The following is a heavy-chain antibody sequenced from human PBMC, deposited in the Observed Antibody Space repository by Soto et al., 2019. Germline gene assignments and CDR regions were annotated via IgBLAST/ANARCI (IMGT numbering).Heavy chain of an antibody. D-gene: IGHD4-4*01. CDR1: GGSISSYY. CDR2: IYYSGST. J-gene: IGHJ6*03. Sequence: SETLSLTCTVSGGSISSYYWSWIRQPPGKGLEWIGYIYYSGSTNYNPSLKSRVTISVDTSKNQFSLKLSSVTAADTAVYYCARGGYRYSNPYYYYYMDVWGKGTTVTVSS. CDR3: ARGGYRYSNPYYYYYMDV. V-gene: IGHV4-59*01.